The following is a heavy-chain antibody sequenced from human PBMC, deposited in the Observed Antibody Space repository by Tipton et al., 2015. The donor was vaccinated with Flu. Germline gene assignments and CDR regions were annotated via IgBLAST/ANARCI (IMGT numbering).Heavy chain of an antibody. V-gene: IGHV4-39*07. CDR1: GGSISSSSYY. CDR2: IYYSGST. Sequence: TLSLTCTASGGSISSSSYYWGWIRQPPGKGLEWIGSIYYSGSTYYNPSLKSRVTISVDTSKNQFSLKLSSVTAADTAVYYCARDQSLRYYYDSSGLWGYYYGMDVWGQGTTVTVSS. J-gene: IGHJ6*02. CDR3: ARDQSLRYYYDSSGLWGYYYGMDV. D-gene: IGHD3-22*01.